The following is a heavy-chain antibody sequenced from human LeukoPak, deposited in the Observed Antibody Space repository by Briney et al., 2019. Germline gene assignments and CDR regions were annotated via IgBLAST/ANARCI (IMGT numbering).Heavy chain of an antibody. D-gene: IGHD4-17*01. V-gene: IGHV3-21*01. J-gene: IGHJ4*02. CDR2: ISSSSSYI. CDR3: ASDPSTVTDFDY. Sequence: GGSLRLSCAASGFTFSSYSMNWVRQAPGKGLEWVSSISSSSSYIYYADSVKGRFTISRDNAKNSPYLQMNSLRAEDTAVYYCASDPSTVTDFDYWGQGTLVTVSS. CDR1: GFTFSSYS.